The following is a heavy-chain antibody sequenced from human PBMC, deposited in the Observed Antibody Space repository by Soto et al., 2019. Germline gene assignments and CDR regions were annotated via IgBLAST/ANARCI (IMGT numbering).Heavy chain of an antibody. CDR2: VIPIFGTA. CDR1: GGAFSSYA. V-gene: IGHV1-69*13. J-gene: IGHJ6*02. Sequence: SVKVSCKASGGAFSSYAISWVRQAPGQGLEWMGGVIPIFGTANYAQKFQGRVTITAYESTSIAYMKLSSLRSEYTAVYYCARVPYGSGSSPLRLPHDPHNYYYYYGMDVWGQGTTVTVSS. CDR3: ARVPYGSGSSPLRLPHDPHNYYYYYGMDV. D-gene: IGHD3-10*01.